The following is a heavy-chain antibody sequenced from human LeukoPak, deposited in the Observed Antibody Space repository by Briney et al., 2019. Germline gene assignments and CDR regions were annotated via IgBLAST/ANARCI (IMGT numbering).Heavy chain of an antibody. Sequence: PGGSLRLSCAASGFTFSTSGMTWVRQTPGKGLEWVSSISGSSYSTNYADSVKGRFTISRDNSKNTLYLQMNSLRAEDTAVYYCAKDGDSSGYNYYYYMDVWGKGTTVTIS. CDR1: GFTFSTSG. J-gene: IGHJ6*03. CDR2: ISGSSYST. D-gene: IGHD3-22*01. CDR3: AKDGDSSGYNYYYYMDV. V-gene: IGHV3-23*01.